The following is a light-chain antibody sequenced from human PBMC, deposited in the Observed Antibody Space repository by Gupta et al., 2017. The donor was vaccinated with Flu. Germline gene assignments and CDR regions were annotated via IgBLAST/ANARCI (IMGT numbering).Light chain of an antibody. J-gene: IGKJ4*01. CDR2: DAS. Sequence: PGSLSSSPGHRATCSCSARLDLSHCLACYLQRPGHSPPFLIYDASSRAIGVPLRFSGIGSGTDFTLSIGRPESEDFGIYYCQHGLSCPITFGRGTKVEI. V-gene: IGKV3-11*01. CDR3: QHGLSCPIT. CDR1: LDLSHC.